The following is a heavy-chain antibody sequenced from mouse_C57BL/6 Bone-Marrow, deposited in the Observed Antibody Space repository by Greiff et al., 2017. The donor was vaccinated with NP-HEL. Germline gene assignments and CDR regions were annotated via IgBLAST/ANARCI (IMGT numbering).Heavy chain of an antibody. CDR3: ARSIYYYGSSLYY. V-gene: IGHV1-69*01. CDR1: GYTFTSYW. Sequence: VQLHQPGAELVMPGASVKLSCKASGYTFTSYWMHWVKQRPGQGLEWIGEIDPSDSYTNYNQKFKGKSTLTVDKSSSTAYMQLSSLTSEDSAVYYCARSIYYYGSSLYYWGQGTTLTVSS. CDR2: IDPSDSYT. J-gene: IGHJ2*01. D-gene: IGHD1-1*01.